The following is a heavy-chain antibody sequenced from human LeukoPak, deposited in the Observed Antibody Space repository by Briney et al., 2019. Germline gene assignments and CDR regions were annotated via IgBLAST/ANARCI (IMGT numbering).Heavy chain of an antibody. V-gene: IGHV1-18*01. J-gene: IGHJ5*02. Sequence: ASVKVSCKASGYTFTSYGISWVRQAPGQGLEWMGWISAYNGNTNYAQKLQGRVTMTTDTSTSTAYMELRSLRSDDTAVYYCARGKIVVVPAAMRWLDPWGQGTLVTVSS. CDR2: ISAYNGNT. CDR1: GYTFTSYG. CDR3: ARGKIVVVPAAMRWLDP. D-gene: IGHD2-2*01.